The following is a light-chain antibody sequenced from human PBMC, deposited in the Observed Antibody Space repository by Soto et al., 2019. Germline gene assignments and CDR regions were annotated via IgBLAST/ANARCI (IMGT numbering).Light chain of an antibody. CDR3: HKYGTSPFT. CDR2: GAS. CDR1: QSVSANY. V-gene: IGKV3-20*01. J-gene: IGKJ3*01. Sequence: EVVLTQSPATLSLSPGERATLSCRANQSVSANYLAWYQQKPGQAPRLLIYGASSRATGIPDRFSGSGSGTAFPLPISSRELEVFAVFYCHKYGTSPFTFAPGTKVDIK.